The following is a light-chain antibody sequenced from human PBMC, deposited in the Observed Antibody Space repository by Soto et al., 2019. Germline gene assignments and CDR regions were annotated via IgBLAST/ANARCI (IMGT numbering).Light chain of an antibody. CDR3: QHFANLPMT. CDR1: QDISKF. V-gene: IGKV1-33*01. Sequence: DIQMTQSPSSLSASIGDRVSFTCQASQDISKFLNWYQHKPGQAPSLLIYDASNLESGVPSRFSGSGSGTDFTLTTSSLQPQDIATYYCQHFANLPMTFGQGTRLEIK. J-gene: IGKJ5*01. CDR2: DAS.